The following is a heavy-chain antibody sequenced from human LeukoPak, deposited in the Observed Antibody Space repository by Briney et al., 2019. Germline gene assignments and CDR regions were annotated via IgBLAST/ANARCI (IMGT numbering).Heavy chain of an antibody. V-gene: IGHV3-11*03. D-gene: IGHD6-19*01. CDR1: GFTFSDYY. J-gene: IGHJ4*02. Sequence: GGSLRLSCAASGFTFSDYYMSWIRQAPGKGLEWVSSISSSSSYIYYADSVKGRFTISRDNAKNSLYLQMNSLRAEDTAVYYCARKRMDSGCFDYWGQGTLVTVSS. CDR2: ISSSSSYI. CDR3: ARKRMDSGCFDY.